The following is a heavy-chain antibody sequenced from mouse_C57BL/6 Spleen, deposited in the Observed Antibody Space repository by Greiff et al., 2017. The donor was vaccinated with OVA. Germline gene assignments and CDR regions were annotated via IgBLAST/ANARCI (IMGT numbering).Heavy chain of an antibody. V-gene: IGHV1-69*01. Sequence: QVQLQQPGAELVMPGASVKLSCKASGYTFTSYWMHWVKQRPGQGLEWIGEIDPSDSYTNYNQKFKGKSTLTVDKSSSTAYMQLSSLTSEDSAVDNCARGDSSRAMDYWGQGTSVTVSS. CDR1: GYTFTSYW. CDR2: IDPSDSYT. J-gene: IGHJ4*01. CDR3: ARGDSSRAMDY. D-gene: IGHD3-2*02.